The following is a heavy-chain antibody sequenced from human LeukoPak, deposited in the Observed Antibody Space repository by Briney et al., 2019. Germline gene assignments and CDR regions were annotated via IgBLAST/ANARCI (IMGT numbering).Heavy chain of an antibody. V-gene: IGHV3-23*01. CDR2: ISGSGGST. D-gene: IGHD3-9*01. CDR1: GFTFSSYA. J-gene: IGHJ4*02. Sequence: GGSLRLSCAASGFTFSSYAMSWVRQAPGKGLEWVSAISGSGGSTYYADSVTGRFTISRDNSKNTLYLQMNSLRAEDTAVYYCARDGAVLTGYYDYWGQGTLVTVSS. CDR3: ARDGAVLTGYYDY.